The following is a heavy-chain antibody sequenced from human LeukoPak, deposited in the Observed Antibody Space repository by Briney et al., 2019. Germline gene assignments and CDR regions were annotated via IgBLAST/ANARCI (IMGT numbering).Heavy chain of an antibody. CDR1: GFTFSSYW. CDR2: IKQDGSEK. J-gene: IGHJ3*02. Sequence: GGSLRLSCAASGFTFSSYWMSWVRQAPGKGLEWVANIKQDGSEKYYVDSVKGRFTISRDNAKNSLYLQMNSLRAEDTAVYYCAREQRIAAAGKGAFDIWGQGTMVTVSS. V-gene: IGHV3-7*01. D-gene: IGHD6-13*01. CDR3: AREQRIAAAGKGAFDI.